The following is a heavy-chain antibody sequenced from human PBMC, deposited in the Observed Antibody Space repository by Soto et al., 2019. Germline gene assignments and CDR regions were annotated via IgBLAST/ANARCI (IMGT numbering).Heavy chain of an antibody. Sequence: GGSLRLSCAACGFSFASYAMRWVRQAPGKGLEWVSAISGSGGSTYYADSVEGRFTISRDNSKNTLYLQMNSLRAEDTAVYYCAKDSRWEPLAFDICGQGTMVTVSS. D-gene: IGHD1-26*01. CDR3: AKDSRWEPLAFDI. CDR2: ISGSGGST. CDR1: GFSFASYA. J-gene: IGHJ3*02. V-gene: IGHV3-23*01.